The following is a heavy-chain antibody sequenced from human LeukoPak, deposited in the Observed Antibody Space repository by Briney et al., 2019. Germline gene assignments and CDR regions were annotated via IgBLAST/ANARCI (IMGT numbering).Heavy chain of an antibody. CDR2: ISYDGSNK. J-gene: IGHJ4*02. CDR1: GFTFSNYA. V-gene: IGHV3-30-3*01. Sequence: GGSLRLSCAPSGFTFSNYAMHWVRQGPGKGLEWVAAISYDGSNKYYADSVKGRFTIFRDNSKNTLYLQMNSVRAEDTAVCYCARDGYAVFDNWGQGTLVTVSS. D-gene: IGHD5-18*01. CDR3: ARDGYAVFDN.